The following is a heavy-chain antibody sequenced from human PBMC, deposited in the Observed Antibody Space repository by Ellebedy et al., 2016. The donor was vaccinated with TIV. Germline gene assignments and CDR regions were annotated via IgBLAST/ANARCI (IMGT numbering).Heavy chain of an antibody. D-gene: IGHD1-14*01. CDR2: IFHIGST. Sequence: MPSETLSLTCTVSGSSMSGSGVTYWSWIRQRAGEGLEWIGYIFHIGSTYYNPSLQSRVSISVDTSKSQLSLEVRSLTAADTAVYYCARNVGPGINWFHLWGQGSLVTVSS. V-gene: IGHV4-31*03. CDR3: ARNVGPGINWFHL. CDR1: GSSMSGSGVTY. J-gene: IGHJ5*02.